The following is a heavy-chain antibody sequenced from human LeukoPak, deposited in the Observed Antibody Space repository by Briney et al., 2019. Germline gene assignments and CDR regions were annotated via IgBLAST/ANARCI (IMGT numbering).Heavy chain of an antibody. V-gene: IGHV1-69*05. J-gene: IGHJ4*02. D-gene: IGHD5-12*01. CDR2: IIPIFGTA. Sequence: SVKVSCKASGGTFSSYAISWVRQAPGQGREWMGRIIPIFGTANYAQKFQGRVTITTDESTSTAYMELSSLRSEDTAVYYCASGPLYGGYDDWGQGTLVTVSS. CDR3: ASGPLYGGYDD. CDR1: GGTFSSYA.